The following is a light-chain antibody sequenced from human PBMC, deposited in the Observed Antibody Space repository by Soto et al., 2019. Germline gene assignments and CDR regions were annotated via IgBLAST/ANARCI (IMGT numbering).Light chain of an antibody. CDR1: QHVITT. CDR3: QQYNNWPPIT. V-gene: IGKV3-15*01. CDR2: GAS. J-gene: IGKJ5*01. Sequence: EIVMSQCPATPSVSPGEIATLSCSASQHVITTLPSYQQNPGQAPRPLIYGASTRATGIPARFSGSGSGTEFTLTVSSLKSEDFEVYYCQQYNNWPPITFGQGTRLAI.